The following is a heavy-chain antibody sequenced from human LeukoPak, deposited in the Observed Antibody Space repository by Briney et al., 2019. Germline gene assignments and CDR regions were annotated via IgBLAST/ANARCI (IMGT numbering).Heavy chain of an antibody. V-gene: IGHV3-74*01. CDR2: ISDDGSSA. Sequence: GGSLRLSCTASGFTLGSYWMHWVRQIPGKGLMWVSRISDDGSSASYAHSVKGRFTISRDNSKNTLYLKMDSLRGEDTAVYYCAKDPYRVIVATGNYLDPWGQGTLVTVSS. CDR1: GFTLGSYW. D-gene: IGHD2-21*01. J-gene: IGHJ5*02. CDR3: AKDPYRVIVATGNYLDP.